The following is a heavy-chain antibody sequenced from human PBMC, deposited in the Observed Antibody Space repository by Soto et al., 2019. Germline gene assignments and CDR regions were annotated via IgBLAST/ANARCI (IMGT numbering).Heavy chain of an antibody. D-gene: IGHD4-17*01. CDR2: MNPNSGNT. V-gene: IGHV1-8*01. J-gene: IGHJ4*02. CDR3: ARESLDDYGEGHRAS. Sequence: ASVKVSCKASGYTFTSYDINWVRQATGQGLEWMGWMNPNSGNTGYAQKFQGRVTMTRNTSISTAYMELSSLRSEDTAVYYCARESLDDYGEGHRASGGQGTLVPVSS. CDR1: GYTFTSYD.